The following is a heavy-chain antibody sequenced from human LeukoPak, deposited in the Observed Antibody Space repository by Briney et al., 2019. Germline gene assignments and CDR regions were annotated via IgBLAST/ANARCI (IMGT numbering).Heavy chain of an antibody. CDR2: TNSDGSST. Sequence: PGGSLRLSCAASGFTFTTYWMHWVRQAPGQGLVWVSRTNSDGSSTSYADSVKGRFSISRDNARNTLYLQMNSLRAEDTAVYFCARLRCDVGDCYSAGQNFWGQGTLVTVSS. D-gene: IGHD2-21*02. CDR3: ARLRCDVGDCYSAGQNF. CDR1: GFTFTTYW. J-gene: IGHJ4*02. V-gene: IGHV3-74*01.